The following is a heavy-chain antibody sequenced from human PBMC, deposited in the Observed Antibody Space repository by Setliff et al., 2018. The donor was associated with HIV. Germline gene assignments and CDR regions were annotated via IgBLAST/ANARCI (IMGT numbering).Heavy chain of an antibody. CDR3: ARWSCGRANCYDSPYNWFDP. V-gene: IGHV1-18*01. J-gene: IGHJ5*02. D-gene: IGHD2-2*01. CDR2: ISPYNGHT. Sequence: GASVKVSCKASGYTFTSYGIGWVRQAPGQGLEWMGWISPYNGHTNYAQKLQGRVTMTTDTSTSTTYMELTSLRSDDTAVYYCARWSCGRANCYDSPYNWFDPWGQGTLVTVSS. CDR1: GYTFTSYG.